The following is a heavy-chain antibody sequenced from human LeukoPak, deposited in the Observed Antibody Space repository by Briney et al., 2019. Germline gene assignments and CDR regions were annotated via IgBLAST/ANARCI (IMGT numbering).Heavy chain of an antibody. CDR3: VKDLGGGDCY. D-gene: IGHD2-21*02. Sequence: GGSLRLSCAASGFTFSSYGMHWVRQAPGKGPEWVAVISYDGTNKYYADSVKGRFTISRDNSKSTLYLQMSGLRAEDTAVYYCVKDLGGGDCYWGQGTLVTVSS. CDR1: GFTFSSYG. V-gene: IGHV3-30*18. J-gene: IGHJ4*02. CDR2: ISYDGTNK.